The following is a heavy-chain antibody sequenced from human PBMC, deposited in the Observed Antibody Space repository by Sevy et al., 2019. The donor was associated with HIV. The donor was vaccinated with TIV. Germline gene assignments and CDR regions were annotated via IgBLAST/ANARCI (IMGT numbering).Heavy chain of an antibody. CDR1: GGSISSSSYY. D-gene: IGHD6-19*01. J-gene: IGHJ4*02. CDR3: ARGQWLVHDY. V-gene: IGHV4-39*01. CDR2: IYYSGST. Sequence: SETLSLTCTVSGGSISSSSYYWGWIRQPPGKGLEWIGIIYYSGSTYYNPSLKSRVTISVDTSKNQFSLKLSYVTAADTAVYYCARGQWLVHDYWGQGTLVTVSS.